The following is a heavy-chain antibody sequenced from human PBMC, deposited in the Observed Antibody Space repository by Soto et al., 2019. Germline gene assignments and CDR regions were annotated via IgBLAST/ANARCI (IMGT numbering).Heavy chain of an antibody. Sequence: AGGSLRLSCAASGFTFSSYAMHWVRQAPGKGLEWVAVISYDGSNKYYADSVKGRFTISRDNSKNTLYLQMNSLRAEDTAVYYCAPPPGGIAAAGNDYWGQGTLVTVSS. J-gene: IGHJ4*02. V-gene: IGHV3-30-3*01. D-gene: IGHD6-13*01. CDR3: APPPGGIAAAGNDY. CDR2: ISYDGSNK. CDR1: GFTFSSYA.